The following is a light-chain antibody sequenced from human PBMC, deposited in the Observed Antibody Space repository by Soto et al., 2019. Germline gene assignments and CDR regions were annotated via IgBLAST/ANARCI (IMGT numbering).Light chain of an antibody. Sequence: EIVLTQSPGTLSLSPGERATLSCRASQSVSSSYLAWYQQKPGQAPRLLIYGASSRATGIPDRFSGSGYGTDFTLTISRLEPEDFAVYYCQQYGSSPPWTFGQGTNVEIK. J-gene: IGKJ1*01. V-gene: IGKV3-20*01. CDR3: QQYGSSPPWT. CDR2: GAS. CDR1: QSVSSSY.